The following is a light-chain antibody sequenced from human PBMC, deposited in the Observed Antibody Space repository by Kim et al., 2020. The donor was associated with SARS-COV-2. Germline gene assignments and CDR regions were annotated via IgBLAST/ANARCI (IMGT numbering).Light chain of an antibody. CDR1: QNVGGSY. J-gene: IGKJ1*01. Sequence: EIVLTQSPGTLSLSPGERATFSCRASQNVGGSYSAWYQQKPGQAPRLLIYDASTRATGIPDRFSGSGSGTDFTLTISRLEPEDFAVYYCQQYGSSPQTFGQGTKVDIK. CDR3: QQYGSSPQT. CDR2: DAS. V-gene: IGKV3-20*01.